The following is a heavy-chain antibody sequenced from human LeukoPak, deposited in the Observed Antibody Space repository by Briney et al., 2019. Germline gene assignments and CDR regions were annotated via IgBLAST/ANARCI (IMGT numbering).Heavy chain of an antibody. D-gene: IGHD5-12*01. CDR1: GFTISSYA. CDR2: MSGSAGST. CDR3: ARDGGYSGYLDY. J-gene: IGHJ4*02. V-gene: IGHV3-23*01. Sequence: GGSLRLSCAVSGFTISSYAMSWVRQAPGKGLEWVSAMSGSAGSTYYADSVKGRFTISRDNSKNTLYLQMNSLRAEDTAVYYCARDGGYSGYLDYWGQGTLVTVSS.